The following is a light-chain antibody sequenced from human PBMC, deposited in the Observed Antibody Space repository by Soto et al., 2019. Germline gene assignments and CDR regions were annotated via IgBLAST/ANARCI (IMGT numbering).Light chain of an antibody. CDR3: QQYNNWPRT. J-gene: IGKJ1*01. CDR1: QSFSCD. Sequence: EIVMTQYPSTLSVSPGETATLSCRASQSFSCDLAWYQQRPGQAPRLLIYRASSRASDIPARFSGSGSGTEFTLVISSLQSEDFAFYYCQQYNNWPRTFGLGTKVDIK. V-gene: IGKV3-15*01. CDR2: RAS.